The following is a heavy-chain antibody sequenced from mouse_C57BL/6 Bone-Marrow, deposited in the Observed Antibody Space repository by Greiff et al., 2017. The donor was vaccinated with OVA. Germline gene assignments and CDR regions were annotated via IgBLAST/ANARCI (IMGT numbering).Heavy chain of an antibody. CDR1: GFTFSDYY. CDR3: ARHLYGNRGGIYAMDY. V-gene: IGHV5-12*01. D-gene: IGHD2-1*01. Sequence: EVHLVESGGGLVQPGGSLKLSCAASGFTFSDYYMYWVRQTPEKRLEWVAYISNGGGSTYYPDTVKGRFTISRDNAKNTLYLQMSRLKSEDTAMYYCARHLYGNRGGIYAMDYWGQGTSVTVSS. CDR2: ISNGGGST. J-gene: IGHJ4*01.